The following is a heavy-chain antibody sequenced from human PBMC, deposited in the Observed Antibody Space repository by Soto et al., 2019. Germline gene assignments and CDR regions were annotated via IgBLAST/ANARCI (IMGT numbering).Heavy chain of an antibody. CDR1: GDSFSNYW. V-gene: IGHV5-51*01. D-gene: IGHD3-22*01. CDR2: IYPGDSDT. CDR3: ARIPSGYRNYYHEY. J-gene: IGHJ4*02. Sequence: GESLKISCKGSGDSFSNYWIAWARQMPGKGLEWMGLIYPGDSDTRYSPSFHGQVTISAEKSMSSAYVQWSRLKASDTAMYYCARIPSGYRNYYHEYWGLGTMLTVSS.